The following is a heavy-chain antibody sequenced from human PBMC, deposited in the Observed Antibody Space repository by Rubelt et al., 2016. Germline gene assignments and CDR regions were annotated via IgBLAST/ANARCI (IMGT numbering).Heavy chain of an antibody. Sequence: GSGYSFTSYWIGWVRQMPGKGLEWMGIIYPGDSDTRYSPSFQGQVTISADKSISTAYLQWSSLKASDTAMYYCARLKMSYYDFWSGSAKHDAFDIWGQGTMVTVSS. V-gene: IGHV5-51*01. CDR1: GYSFTSYW. CDR2: IYPGDSDT. CDR3: ARLKMSYYDFWSGSAKHDAFDI. D-gene: IGHD3-3*01. J-gene: IGHJ3*02.